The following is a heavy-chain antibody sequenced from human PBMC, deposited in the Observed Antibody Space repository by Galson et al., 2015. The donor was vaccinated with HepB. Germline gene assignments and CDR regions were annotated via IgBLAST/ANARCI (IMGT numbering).Heavy chain of an antibody. CDR1: GFTFINYA. CDR2: IRGPGANT. D-gene: IGHD6-19*01. Sequence: SLRLSCAASGFTFINYAMNWVRKAPGKGLEWVSNIRGPGANTYYADSVKGRFTISRDDSKSTVYLQMNNLRAGDTAVYYCTREGVSANGWYAVYWGQGTLVTVSS. V-gene: IGHV3-23*01. CDR3: TREGVSANGWYAVY. J-gene: IGHJ4*02.